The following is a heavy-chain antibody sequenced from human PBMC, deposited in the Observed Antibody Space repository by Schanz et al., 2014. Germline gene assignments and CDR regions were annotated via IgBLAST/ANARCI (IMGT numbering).Heavy chain of an antibody. V-gene: IGHV1-18*01. CDR3: ARDFSAYVGNYFDY. CDR2: ISAQTGDT. CDR1: GYTFTAYG. D-gene: IGHD5-12*01. J-gene: IGHJ4*02. Sequence: VQSVHSGTEVQKLGVSVKVSCQTSGYTFTAYGINWVRQAPGQGLEWIGWISAQTGDTRYAQKMQGRVTMTRDTSTSTSYMELTSLRFDDTAVYYCARDFSAYVGNYFDYWGQGTLVTVSS.